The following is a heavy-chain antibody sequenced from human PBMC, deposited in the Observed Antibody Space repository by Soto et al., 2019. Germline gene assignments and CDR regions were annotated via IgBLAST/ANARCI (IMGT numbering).Heavy chain of an antibody. J-gene: IGHJ6*03. D-gene: IGHD2-15*01. V-gene: IGHV4-34*01. CDR3: AGGNIVVVVAALGLYYYMDV. Sequence: SETLSLTCAVYGGSFSGYYWSWIRQPPGKGLEWIGEINHSGSTNYNPSLKSRVTISVDTSKNQFSLKLSSVTAADTAVYYCAGGNIVVVVAALGLYYYMDVWGKGTTVTVSS. CDR2: INHSGST. CDR1: GGSFSGYY.